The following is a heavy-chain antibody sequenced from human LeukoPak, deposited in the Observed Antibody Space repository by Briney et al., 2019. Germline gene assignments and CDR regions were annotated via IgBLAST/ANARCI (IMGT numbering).Heavy chain of an antibody. CDR1: GFTVSNNY. D-gene: IGHD3-22*01. CDR2: IYSGGST. J-gene: IGHJ4*02. CDR3: ARVRTGSSGYYYDYYFDY. V-gene: IGHV3-53*01. Sequence: PGGSLRLSCAASGFTVSNNYMSWVRQAPGKGLEWVSVIYSGGSTYYADSVRGRFTISRDNSKNTLYLQMNSLRAEDTAVFYCARVRTGSSGYYYDYYFDYWGQGTLVTVSS.